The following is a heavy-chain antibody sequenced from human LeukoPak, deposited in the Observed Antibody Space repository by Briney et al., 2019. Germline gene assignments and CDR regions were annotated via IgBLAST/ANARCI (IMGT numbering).Heavy chain of an antibody. J-gene: IGHJ5*02. V-gene: IGHV3-74*01. CDR1: EFTLSNYW. CDR2: INPDATTT. Sequence: GGSLRLSCADSEFTLSNYWVHWVRQAPGKGLEWVSRINPDATTTNYADSVKGRFTISRDNAKNTLYLQMNSLRAEDTAVYYCARDLGGDYYDSSGHLWFDPWGQGTLVTVSS. CDR3: ARDLGGDYYDSSGHLWFDP. D-gene: IGHD3-22*01.